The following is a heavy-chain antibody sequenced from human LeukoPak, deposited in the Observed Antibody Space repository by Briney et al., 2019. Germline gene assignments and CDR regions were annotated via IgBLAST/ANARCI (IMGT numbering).Heavy chain of an antibody. CDR3: APPVRGPTSVVN. J-gene: IGHJ4*01. V-gene: IGHV3-74*01. Sequence: AGGSLTLSCSASGFTFSDYLVYGARQAPGKGLVWVTHIDNDGTLTNYADSVKGRFTISRDDAKNTLHLPMNGLRVEDTAVYYCAPPVRGPTSVVNWGQGTLVTVSS. D-gene: IGHD4-23*01. CDR2: IDNDGTLT. CDR1: GFTFSDYL.